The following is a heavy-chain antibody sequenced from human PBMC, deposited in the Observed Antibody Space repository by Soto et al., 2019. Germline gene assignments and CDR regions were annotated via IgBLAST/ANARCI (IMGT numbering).Heavy chain of an antibody. CDR2: IIPIFGTA. CDR3: ASAAVTGTAGLDF. Sequence: VKVSCKASGGTFSSYAISWVRQAPGQGLEWMGGIIPIFGTANYAQKFQGRVTITADESTSTAYMELSRLTSDDTAVYYCASAAVTGTAGLDFWGQGTQVTVSS. J-gene: IGHJ4*02. CDR1: GGTFSSYA. V-gene: IGHV1-69*13. D-gene: IGHD6-19*01.